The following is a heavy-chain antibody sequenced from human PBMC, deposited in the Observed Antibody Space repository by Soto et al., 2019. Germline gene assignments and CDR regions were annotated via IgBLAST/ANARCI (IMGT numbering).Heavy chain of an antibody. V-gene: IGHV3-33*01. J-gene: IGHJ4*02. CDR2: IWYDGSNK. CDR3: ARGYDFWSGYYDY. D-gene: IGHD3-3*01. CDR1: GFTFSSYG. Sequence: GWSLRLSCAASGFTFSSYGMHWVRQAPGKGLEWVAVIWYDGSNKYYADSVKGRFTISRDNSKNTLYLQMNSLRAEDTAVYYCARGYDFWSGYYDYWGQGPLVTVSS.